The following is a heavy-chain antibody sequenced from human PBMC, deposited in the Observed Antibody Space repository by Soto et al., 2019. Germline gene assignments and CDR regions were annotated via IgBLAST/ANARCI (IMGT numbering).Heavy chain of an antibody. CDR1: GFDFNTYG. J-gene: IGHJ5*02. Sequence: QVQLVESGGGVVQPGRSLRLSCAASGFDFNTYGLHWVRQAPGKGLEWVAAISFDGGSQYYADSVKGRFTISRDKSNSTLYLQMNSLGAEDTATYFSAKDSSVIAAGSGGWFDPWGPGTLVIVSS. CDR2: ISFDGGSQ. D-gene: IGHD6-13*01. V-gene: IGHV3-30*18. CDR3: AKDSSVIAAGSGGWFDP.